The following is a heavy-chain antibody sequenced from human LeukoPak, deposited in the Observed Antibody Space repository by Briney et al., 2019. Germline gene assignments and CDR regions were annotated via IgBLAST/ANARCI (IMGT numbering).Heavy chain of an antibody. CDR3: ARGGYDFWSGYYSRGQGLDY. J-gene: IGHJ4*02. Sequence: SETLSLTCTVSGGSISSYYWSWIRQPPGKGLEWIGYIYYSGSTNYNPSLKSRVTISVDTSKNQFSLKLSSVTAADTAVYYCARGGYDFWSGYYSRGQGLDYWGQGTLVTVSS. V-gene: IGHV4-59*12. CDR2: IYYSGST. D-gene: IGHD3-3*01. CDR1: GGSISSYY.